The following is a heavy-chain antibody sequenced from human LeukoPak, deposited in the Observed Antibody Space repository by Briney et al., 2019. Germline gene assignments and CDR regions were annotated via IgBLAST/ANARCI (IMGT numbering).Heavy chain of an antibody. CDR1: GGSFSGYY. CDR2: INHSGST. CDR3: ARGALLWFGESYYFDY. J-gene: IGHJ4*02. V-gene: IGHV4-34*01. Sequence: SETLSLTCAVYGGSFSGYYWSWIRQPPGKGLEWIGEINHSGSTNHNPSLKSRVTISVDTSKNQFSLKLSSVTAADTAVYYCARGALLWFGESYYFDYWGQGTLVTVSS. D-gene: IGHD3-10*01.